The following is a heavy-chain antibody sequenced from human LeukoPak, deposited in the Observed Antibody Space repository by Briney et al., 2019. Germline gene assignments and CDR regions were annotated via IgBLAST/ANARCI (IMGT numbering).Heavy chain of an antibody. CDR2: IYYSGST. CDR1: GGSISSSSYY. D-gene: IGHD5-12*01. J-gene: IGHJ4*02. CDR3: ASRDIVATMADY. Sequence: SETLSLTCTVSGGSISSSSYYWGWIRQPPGKGLEWIVSIYYSGSTYYNPSRKSRVTISVDTSKNQFSLKLSSVTAADTAVYYCASRDIVATMADYWGQGTLVTVSS. V-gene: IGHV4-39*01.